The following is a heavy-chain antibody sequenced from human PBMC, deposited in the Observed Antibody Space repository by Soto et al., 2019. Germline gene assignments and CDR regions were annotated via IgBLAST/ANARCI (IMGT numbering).Heavy chain of an antibody. V-gene: IGHV4-59*03. CDR3: ASGRISRGLDG. D-gene: IGHD2-15*01. CDR2: IYSRGTT. Sequence: PSETLSLTCSVSGGTISSYYWSWIRQPPGQGLEWIGYIYSRGTTSYNPSLNSRATILVDTSTNQFSLRLTSVTATDTAVEDCASGRISRGLDGWGQGTTV. J-gene: IGHJ6*02. CDR1: GGTISSYY.